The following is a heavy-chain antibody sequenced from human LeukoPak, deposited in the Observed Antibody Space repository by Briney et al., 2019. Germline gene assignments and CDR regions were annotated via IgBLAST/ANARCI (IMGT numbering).Heavy chain of an antibody. Sequence: ASVKVSCKASGGTFSSCAISWVRQAPGQGLEWMGGIIPIFGTTNYAQKFQDRVTITADKSTRTAYMELSSLRSEDTAVYYCARVVGLTGYSSSWYSGYYYYMDVWGKGTTVTVSS. V-gene: IGHV1-69*06. CDR1: GGTFSSCA. CDR3: ARVVGLTGYSSSWYSGYYYYMDV. J-gene: IGHJ6*03. D-gene: IGHD6-13*01. CDR2: IIPIFGTT.